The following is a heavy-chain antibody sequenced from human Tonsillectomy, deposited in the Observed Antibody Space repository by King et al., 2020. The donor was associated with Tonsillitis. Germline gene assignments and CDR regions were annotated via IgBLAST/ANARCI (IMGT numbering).Heavy chain of an antibody. J-gene: IGHJ4*02. V-gene: IGHV3-43*01. CDR2: ISWDGGST. CDR3: AKDKAYGWGTWGHGAFDY. Sequence: VQLVESGGVVVQPGGSLRLSCAASGFTFDDYTIHWVRQAPGKGLEWVSLISWDGGSTHYADSVKGRFTISRDNSKNSLYLQINSLRTEDTALYYCAKDKAYGWGTWGHGAFDYWDQGTLVTVSS. D-gene: IGHD3-10*01. CDR1: GFTFDDYT.